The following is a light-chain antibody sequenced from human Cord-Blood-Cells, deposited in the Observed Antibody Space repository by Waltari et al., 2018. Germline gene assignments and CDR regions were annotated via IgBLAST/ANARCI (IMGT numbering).Light chain of an antibody. CDR3: SSYTSSSTYV. V-gene: IGLV2-14*01. CDR2: EVS. J-gene: IGLJ1*01. CDR1: SSDVGGYNY. Sequence: QSALTQPASVSGSPGQSITISCTGTSSDVGGYNYVSWYQQHPGKAPKLRIYEVSKRPSGVSKSFSGSKSGNTASLPISGLQAEDEADYYFSSYTSSSTYVFGTGTKVTVL.